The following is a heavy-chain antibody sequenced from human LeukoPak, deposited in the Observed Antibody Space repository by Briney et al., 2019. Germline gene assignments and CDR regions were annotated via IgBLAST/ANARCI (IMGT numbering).Heavy chain of an antibody. CDR3: ARVWNRRSSGWHTDWFDP. V-gene: IGHV3-23*01. D-gene: IGHD6-19*01. J-gene: IGHJ5*02. CDR1: GFTFVSYA. Sequence: PGGSLRLSCAASGFTFVSYAMSWVRQAPVKGLEWVSIISGSGGSTYYADSVKGRFTISRDNSKNTLYLQMNSLRAEDTAVYYCARVWNRRSSGWHTDWFDPWGQGTLVTVSS. CDR2: ISGSGGST.